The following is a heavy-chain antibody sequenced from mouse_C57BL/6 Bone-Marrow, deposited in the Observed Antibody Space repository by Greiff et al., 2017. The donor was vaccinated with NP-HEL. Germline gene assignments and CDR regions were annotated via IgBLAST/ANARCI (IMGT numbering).Heavy chain of an antibody. CDR1: GFNINNTY. D-gene: IGHD2-1*01. V-gene: IGHV14-3*01. CDR2: IDPANGNT. CDR3: ARGGCSPSTDFDD. J-gene: IGHJ2*01. Sequence: EVQLQQSVAELVRPGASVKLSCTASGFNINNTYMHWVQQRPEQGLEWIGRIDPANGNTKYAPKFQGKATITADTSSNTAYLQLSSLTSEDTAIYYCARGGCSPSTDFDDWGQGTTLTVSS.